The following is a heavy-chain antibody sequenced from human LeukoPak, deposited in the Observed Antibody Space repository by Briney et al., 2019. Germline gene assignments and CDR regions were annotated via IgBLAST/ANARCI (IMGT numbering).Heavy chain of an antibody. Sequence: SETLSLTCAVYGGSFSGYYWSWIRQPPGKGLEWIGEINHSGSTNYNPSLKSRVTISVDTPKNQFSLKLSSVTAVDTAVYYCARRVLRVVVAKNWFDPWGQGTLVTVSS. CDR3: ARRVLRVVVAKNWFDP. D-gene: IGHD2-15*01. CDR1: GGSFSGYY. J-gene: IGHJ5*02. V-gene: IGHV4-34*01. CDR2: INHSGST.